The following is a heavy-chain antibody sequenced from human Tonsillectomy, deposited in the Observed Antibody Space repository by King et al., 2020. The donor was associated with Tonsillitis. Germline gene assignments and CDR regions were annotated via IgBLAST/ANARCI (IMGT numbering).Heavy chain of an antibody. CDR1: GFTFSVYA. J-gene: IGHJ4*02. Sequence: VQLVESGGGLVQPGGSLRLSCADSGFTFSVYAMNWVRQAPGKGLEWVSCISGSGGSTYYADSVKGRFTISRDNSKNVLYLQMNSLRAEDSAVYYCAKVIAVTGNNGYFNSWGQGTLVTVSS. D-gene: IGHD6-19*01. CDR3: AKVIAVTGNNGYFNS. V-gene: IGHV3-23*04. CDR2: ISGSGGST.